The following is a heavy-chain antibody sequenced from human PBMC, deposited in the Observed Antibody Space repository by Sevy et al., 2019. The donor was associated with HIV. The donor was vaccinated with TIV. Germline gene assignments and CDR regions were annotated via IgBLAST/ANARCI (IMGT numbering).Heavy chain of an antibody. D-gene: IGHD4-17*01. CDR2: IWFDGSNT. CDR1: GFTFSSFG. CDR3: ARDLEFYDSGDYGPAFMPDF. V-gene: IGHV3-33*01. Sequence: GGSLRLSCAASGFTFSSFGMHWVRQAPGKGLEWVAVIWFDGSNTYYADSVKGRFTISRDIAKNTLNLQRNSLRAEDTAVYYCARDLEFYDSGDYGPAFMPDFWGHGTLVTVSS. J-gene: IGHJ4*01.